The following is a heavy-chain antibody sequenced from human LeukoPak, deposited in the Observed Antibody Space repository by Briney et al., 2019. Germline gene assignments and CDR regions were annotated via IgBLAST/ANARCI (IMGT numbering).Heavy chain of an antibody. J-gene: IGHJ5*02. CDR2: IYYTGST. Sequence: SETLSLTCTVSGGSISSGDYYWSWIRQPPGTGLEWIGYIYYTGSTYYNPSLKSRVTISLNTSKNLFSLRLSSLTAADTAVYYCASATRYYDYIWGGYPGGWFDPWGQGTLVTVSS. D-gene: IGHD3-16*02. CDR3: ASATRYYDYIWGGYPGGWFDP. CDR1: GGSISSGDYY. V-gene: IGHV4-30-4*01.